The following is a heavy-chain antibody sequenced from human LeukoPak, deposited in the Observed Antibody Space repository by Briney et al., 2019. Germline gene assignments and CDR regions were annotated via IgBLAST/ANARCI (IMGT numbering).Heavy chain of an antibody. Sequence: SETLSLTCAVYGGSFSGYYWSWIRQPPGKGLEWIGEINHSGSTNYNPSLKSRVTISVDTSKNQFSLKLSSVTAADTAVYYCARGRVLPRSGYFDYWGQGTLVTVSS. V-gene: IGHV4-34*01. CDR2: INHSGST. CDR3: ARGRVLPRSGYFDY. D-gene: IGHD1-14*01. J-gene: IGHJ4*02. CDR1: GGSFSGYY.